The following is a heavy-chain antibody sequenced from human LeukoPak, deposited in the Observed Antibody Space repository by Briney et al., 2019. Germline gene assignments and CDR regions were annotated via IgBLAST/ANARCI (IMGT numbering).Heavy chain of an antibody. CDR1: GYTFTGYY. CDR3: ARDPSSSSWYAIDY. D-gene: IGHD6-13*01. Sequence: ASVKVSCKASGYTFTGYYMHWVRQAPGQGLEWMGWINPNSGGTNYAQKFQGRVTMTRDTSISTAYMELGRLRSDDTAVYYCARDPSSSSWYAIDYWGQGTLVTVSS. CDR2: INPNSGGT. J-gene: IGHJ4*02. V-gene: IGHV1-2*02.